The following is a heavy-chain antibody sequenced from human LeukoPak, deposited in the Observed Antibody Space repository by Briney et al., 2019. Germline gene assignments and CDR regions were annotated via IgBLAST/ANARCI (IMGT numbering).Heavy chain of an antibody. CDR2: IYYSGST. CDR3: ARDSPTPSRLGFGFDP. V-gene: IGHV4-39*07. Sequence: KPSETLSLTCTVSGGSISSSSYYWGWNRQPPGKGLEWIGSIYYSGSTYYNPSLKSRVTISVDTSKNQFSLKLSSVTAADTAVYYCARDSPTPSRLGFGFDPWGQGTLVTVSS. D-gene: IGHD3-3*01. J-gene: IGHJ5*02. CDR1: GGSISSSSYY.